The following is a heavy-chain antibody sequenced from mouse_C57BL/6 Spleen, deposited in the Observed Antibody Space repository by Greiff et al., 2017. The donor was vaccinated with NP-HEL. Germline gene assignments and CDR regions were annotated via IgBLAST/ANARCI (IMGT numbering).Heavy chain of an antibody. CDR2: ISRGSSTI. J-gene: IGHJ3*01. V-gene: IGHV5-17*01. D-gene: IGHD2-5*01. CDR3: ARRGNCSNPAWFAY. Sequence: EVQLVESGGGLVKPGGSLKLSCAASGFTFSDYGMHWVRQAPEKGLEWVAYISRGSSTIYYADTVKGRFTISRDNAKNTLFLQMTSLRSEDTAMYCCARRGNCSNPAWFAYWGQGTLVTVSA. CDR1: GFTFSDYG.